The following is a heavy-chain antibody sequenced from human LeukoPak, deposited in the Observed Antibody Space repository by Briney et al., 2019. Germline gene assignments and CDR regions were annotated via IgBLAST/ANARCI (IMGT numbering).Heavy chain of an antibody. CDR1: GYTFTSYG. Sequence: ASVKVSCKASGYTFTSYGISWVRQAPGQGLEWMGWISAYNGNTNYAQKLQGRVTMTTDTSTSTAYMELRSLRSDDTAVYYCARERNGTYSSDYYFDYWGQGTLVTVSS. CDR2: ISAYNGNT. CDR3: ARERNGTYSSDYYFDY. J-gene: IGHJ4*02. V-gene: IGHV1-18*01. D-gene: IGHD2-15*01.